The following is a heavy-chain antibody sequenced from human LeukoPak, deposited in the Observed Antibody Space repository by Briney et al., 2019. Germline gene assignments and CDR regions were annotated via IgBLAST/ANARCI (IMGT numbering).Heavy chain of an antibody. V-gene: IGHV3-23*01. CDR3: AKDTSARWGSLNG. Sequence: PGGSLRLSCTASGFTFSSYAMSWVRQAPGKGLEWVSAITDSGGSTSYADSVRGRFTISRDNSKNTLYLQMNSLRAEDTAVYYCAKDTSARWGSLNGWGQGTLVTVSS. D-gene: IGHD3-16*01. CDR1: GFTFSSYA. J-gene: IGHJ4*02. CDR2: ITDSGGST.